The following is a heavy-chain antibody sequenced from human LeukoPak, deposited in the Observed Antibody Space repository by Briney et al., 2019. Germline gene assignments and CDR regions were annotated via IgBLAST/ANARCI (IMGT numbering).Heavy chain of an antibody. D-gene: IGHD5-12*01. J-gene: IGHJ3*02. V-gene: IGHV3-23*01. CDR2: ISGSGGST. CDR1: GFTFSSYA. CDR3: TRDSGYNAFDI. Sequence: GGSLRLSCAASGFTFSSYAMSWVRQAPGKGLEWVSAISGSGGSTYYADSVKGRFTISRDNSKNTLYLQMNSLRGEDTAVYYCTRDSGYNAFDIWGQGTMVTVSS.